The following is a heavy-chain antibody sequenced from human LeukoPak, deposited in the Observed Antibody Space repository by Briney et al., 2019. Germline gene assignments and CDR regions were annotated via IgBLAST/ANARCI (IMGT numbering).Heavy chain of an antibody. V-gene: IGHV3-74*01. CDR1: GFSLSGYW. J-gene: IGHJ5*02. CDR3: ARDPRNVGLAP. D-gene: IGHD2-15*01. Sequence: SGGSLRLSCVASGFSLSGYWMYWVRQAPGKGLMYISRNNGDGSTTNYADVAKGRFTMSRDNVKNTLYLQMNSLRVEDTAVYYCARDPRNVGLAPWGQGTLVTVSS. CDR2: NNGDGSTT.